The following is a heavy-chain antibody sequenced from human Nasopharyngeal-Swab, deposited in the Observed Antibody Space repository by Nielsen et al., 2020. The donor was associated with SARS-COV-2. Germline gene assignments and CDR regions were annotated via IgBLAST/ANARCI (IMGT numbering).Heavy chain of an antibody. V-gene: IGHV3-21*01. CDR3: ARIAGRGSIYYYYMDV. J-gene: IGHJ6*03. CDR2: ISSSSSYI. Sequence: GGSLRLSCAASGFTFNNYNFNWVRQAPGKGLEWVSSISSSSSYIYYADSVKGRFTISRDNAKNSLYLQMNSLRADDTAVYFCARIAGRGSIYYYYMDVWGTGTTVTVSS. D-gene: IGHD1-26*01. CDR1: GFTFNNYN.